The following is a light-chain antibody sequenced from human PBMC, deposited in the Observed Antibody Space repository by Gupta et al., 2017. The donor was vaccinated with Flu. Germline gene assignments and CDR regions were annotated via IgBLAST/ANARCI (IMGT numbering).Light chain of an antibody. J-gene: IGKJ4*01. Sequence: QMTQSPSSLSASVGDRVTITCQASQDISNYLNWYQQKPGKAPKLLIYDASNLETGVPSRFSGSGSGTDFTFTISSLQPEDVATYYCQQYDNLPLTFGGGTKVEIK. CDR2: DAS. CDR1: QDISNY. V-gene: IGKV1-33*01. CDR3: QQYDNLPLT.